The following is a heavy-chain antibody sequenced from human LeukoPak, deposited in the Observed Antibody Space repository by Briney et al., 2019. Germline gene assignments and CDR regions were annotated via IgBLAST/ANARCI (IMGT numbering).Heavy chain of an antibody. CDR1: GYSFTSYW. Sequence: KLGESLKTSWKGSGYSFTSYWIGWVRQMPGKGLEWIGIIYPGDSDTKYSPSFQGQVTISADKSTSTAYLQWSSRKACDSAMYYCARRRDYFDSSGPIRPFDYWGQGTLVTVSS. J-gene: IGHJ4*02. V-gene: IGHV5-51*01. CDR3: ARRRDYFDSSGPIRPFDY. CDR2: IYPGDSDT. D-gene: IGHD3-22*01.